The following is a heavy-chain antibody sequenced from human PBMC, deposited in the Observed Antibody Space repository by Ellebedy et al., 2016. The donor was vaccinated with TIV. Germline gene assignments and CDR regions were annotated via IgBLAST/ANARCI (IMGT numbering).Heavy chain of an antibody. V-gene: IGHV4-39*01. Sequence: MPSETLSLTCTVFGGSISSSTYFWGWIRQPPGKGLEWIGNIYYSGSTYYNPSLTSRVTISVDTSKNQFSLKLSSVTAADTAVYYCARHLQYCTITTCPTPFDYWGQGTLVTVSS. J-gene: IGHJ4*02. CDR2: IYYSGST. CDR1: GGSISSSTYF. D-gene: IGHD2-2*01. CDR3: ARHLQYCTITTCPTPFDY.